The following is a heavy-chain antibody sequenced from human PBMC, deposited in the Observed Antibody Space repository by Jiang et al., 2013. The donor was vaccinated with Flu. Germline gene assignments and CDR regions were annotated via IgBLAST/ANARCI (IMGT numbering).Heavy chain of an antibody. J-gene: IGHJ6*02. D-gene: IGHD6-13*01. CDR2: IYYSGST. V-gene: IGHV4-31*03. CDR1: GGSISSGGYY. Sequence: GSGLVKPSQTLSLTCTVSGGSISSGGYYWSWIRQHPGKGLEWIGYIYYSGSTYYNPSLKSRVTISVDTSKNQFSLKLSSVTAADTAVYYCARGGSIAGYYYYYGMDVWGQGTTVTVSS. CDR3: ARGGSIAGYYYYYGMDV.